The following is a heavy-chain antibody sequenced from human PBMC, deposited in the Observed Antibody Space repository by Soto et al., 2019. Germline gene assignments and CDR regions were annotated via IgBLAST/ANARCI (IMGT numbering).Heavy chain of an antibody. V-gene: IGHV1-18*01. CDR2: SSAYNGNT. J-gene: IGHJ4*02. Sequence: QVQLVQSGAEVKKPGASVKVSCKASGYTFTSYGISWVRLAPGQGLEWMGWSSAYNGNTHYAQKLQGRVTMTTDTPTSTANMDQRSLRPDDTAVYYCARESSSSCHDYWGQGTLVTVSS. D-gene: IGHD6-13*01. CDR1: GYTFTSYG. CDR3: ARESSSSCHDY.